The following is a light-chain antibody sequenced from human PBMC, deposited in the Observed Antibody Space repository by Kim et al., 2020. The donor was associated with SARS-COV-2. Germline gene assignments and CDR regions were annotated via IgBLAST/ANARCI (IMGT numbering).Light chain of an antibody. CDR1: SGHTSNA. CDR3: QSWVSGSPQV. V-gene: IGLV4-69*01. J-gene: IGLJ3*02. Sequence: QLVLTQSPSASASLGASVNLTCTLSSGHTSNAIAWHQRQPEKGPRFLMKVNSDGSYNKGDGISDRFSCSSAGADRYLTISSLHSEDEADYYCQSWVSGSPQVFGGGTKLTVL. CDR2: VNSDGSY.